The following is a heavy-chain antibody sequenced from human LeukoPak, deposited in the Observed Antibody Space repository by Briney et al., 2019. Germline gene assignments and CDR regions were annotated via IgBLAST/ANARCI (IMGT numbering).Heavy chain of an antibody. CDR1: GDSISSSNW. D-gene: IGHD2-15*01. Sequence: PSETLSLTCAVSGDSISSSNWWSWVRQPPGKGLEWIGETHHSGSANYNPPLKSRVTMSVDMSKNQFSLKLSSVTAADTSVYHCARGVAALDPFDIWGQGTMVTVSS. J-gene: IGHJ3*02. CDR3: ARGVAALDPFDI. CDR2: THHSGSA. V-gene: IGHV4-4*02.